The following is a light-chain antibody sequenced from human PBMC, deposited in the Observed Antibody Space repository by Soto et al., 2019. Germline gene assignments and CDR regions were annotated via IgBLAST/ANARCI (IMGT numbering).Light chain of an antibody. V-gene: IGKV1-5*03. CDR1: QSISSL. CDR3: QQYNSFIWT. J-gene: IGKJ1*01. CDR2: KAS. Sequence: DIQMTQSPSTLSASVGDRVTMMCRASQSISSLLAWYQQKPGKAPKLLISKASNLDSGVPSRFSGSGSGTEFNLTISSLQPEDFATYYCQQYNSFIWTLGRGTKVDI.